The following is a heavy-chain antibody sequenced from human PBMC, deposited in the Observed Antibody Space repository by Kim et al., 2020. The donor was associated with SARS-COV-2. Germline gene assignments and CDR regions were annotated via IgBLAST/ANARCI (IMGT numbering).Heavy chain of an antibody. V-gene: IGHV4-39*07. D-gene: IGHD6-19*01. J-gene: IGHJ4*02. CDR1: GGSISSSSYY. CDR3: ARVSTYDSSGGGY. Sequence: SETLSLTCTVSGGSISSSSYYWGWIRQPPGKGLEWIGSIYYSGSTYYNPSLKSRVTISVDTSKNQFSLKLSSVTAADTAVYYCARVSTYDSSGGGYWGQGTLVTVSS. CDR2: IYYSGST.